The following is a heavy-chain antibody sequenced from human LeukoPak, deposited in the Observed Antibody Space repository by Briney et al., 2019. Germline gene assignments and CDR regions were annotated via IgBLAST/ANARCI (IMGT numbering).Heavy chain of an antibody. CDR1: GFTFSSYN. Sequence: PGGSLRLACAASGFTFSSYNMNWVRQAPGKGLEWVSSISSSSSYIYYADSVKGRFTISRDNAKNTLYLQMNSLRAEDTAVYYCARDTSGYYRDYWGQGTLVTVSS. CDR3: ARDTSGYYRDY. CDR2: ISSSSSYI. J-gene: IGHJ4*02. D-gene: IGHD3-22*01. V-gene: IGHV3-21*01.